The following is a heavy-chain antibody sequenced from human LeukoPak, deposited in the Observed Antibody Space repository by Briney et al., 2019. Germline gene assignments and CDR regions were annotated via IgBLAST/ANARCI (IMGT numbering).Heavy chain of an antibody. D-gene: IGHD6-6*01. CDR1: GGSISSYY. Sequence: PSETLSLTCTVSGGSISSYYWSWIRQPPGKGLEWIGYIYYSGSTNYNPSLKSRVTISVDTSKNQFSLKLSSVTAADTAVYYCARIRGWAACPKDYYYYYMDVWGKGTTVTVSS. CDR2: IYYSGST. V-gene: IGHV4-59*01. J-gene: IGHJ6*03. CDR3: ARIRGWAACPKDYYYYYMDV.